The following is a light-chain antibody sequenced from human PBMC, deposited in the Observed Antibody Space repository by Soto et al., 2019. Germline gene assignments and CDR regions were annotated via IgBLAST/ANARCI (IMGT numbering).Light chain of an antibody. Sequence: QLVLTQSPSAPASLGASVKLTCTLSSGHSSYAIAWYQQQPEKGPRYLMNLNSDGSHSKGDGIPDRFSGSSSGAEHYLTISSLQSEDEADYYCQTWGTGAWVFGGGTKVTVL. CDR1: SGHSSYA. CDR3: QTWGTGAWV. V-gene: IGLV4-69*01. CDR2: LNSDGSH. J-gene: IGLJ3*02.